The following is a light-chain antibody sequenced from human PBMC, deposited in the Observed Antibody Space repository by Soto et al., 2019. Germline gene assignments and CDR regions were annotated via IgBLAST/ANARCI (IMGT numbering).Light chain of an antibody. CDR1: QGGSNY. V-gene: IGKV1-16*02. CDR2: AAS. J-gene: IGKJ4*01. Sequence: VQMTQSPSSLSASVGDRVTITCRASQGGSNYLAWFQQKPGKAPKSLISAASSLHSGVPSKISGSGAGTDFTLTISSLQPEDSATYYCQQYFSDPRTFGGGTKVEIK. CDR3: QQYFSDPRT.